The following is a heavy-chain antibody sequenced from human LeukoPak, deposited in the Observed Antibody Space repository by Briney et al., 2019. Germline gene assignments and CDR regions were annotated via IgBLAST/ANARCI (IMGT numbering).Heavy chain of an antibody. CDR1: GYTFTGYY. V-gene: IGHV1-2*02. Sequence: ASVKVSCNASGYTFTGYYMHWVRQAPGQGLEWMGWINPNSGGTNYAQKLQGRVTMTTDTSTSTAYMELRSLRSDDTAVYYCARVTQTDYDFDYWGQGTLVTVSS. D-gene: IGHD4-17*01. CDR2: INPNSGGT. J-gene: IGHJ4*02. CDR3: ARVTQTDYDFDY.